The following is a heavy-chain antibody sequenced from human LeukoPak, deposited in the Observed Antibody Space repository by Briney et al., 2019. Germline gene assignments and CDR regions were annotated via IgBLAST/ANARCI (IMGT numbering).Heavy chain of an antibody. J-gene: IGHJ3*02. CDR1: GYSISSGYY. CDR3: ARVPDYYDSIPGGDI. Sequence: SETLSLTCTVSGYSISSGYYWGWIRQPPGKGLEWIGSIYHSGSTYYNPSLKSRVTISVDTSKNQFSLKLSSVTAADTAVYYCARVPDYYDSIPGGDIWGRGTMVTVSS. V-gene: IGHV4-38-2*02. CDR2: IYHSGST. D-gene: IGHD3-22*01.